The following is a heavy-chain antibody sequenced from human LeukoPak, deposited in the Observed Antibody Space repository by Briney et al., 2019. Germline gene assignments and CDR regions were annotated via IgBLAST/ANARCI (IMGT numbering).Heavy chain of an antibody. J-gene: IGHJ6*02. V-gene: IGHV4-34*01. CDR2: INHSGST. Sequence: SETLSLTCAVYGGSFSGYYWSWIRQPPGKGLEWIGEINHSGSTNYNPSLKSRVTISVDTSKNQFSLKLSSVTAADTAVYYCARGRNRYCTSGVCYAYYYYYGMDVWGQGTTVTVSS. CDR1: GGSFSGYY. D-gene: IGHD2-8*01. CDR3: ARGRNRYCTSGVCYAYYYYYGMDV.